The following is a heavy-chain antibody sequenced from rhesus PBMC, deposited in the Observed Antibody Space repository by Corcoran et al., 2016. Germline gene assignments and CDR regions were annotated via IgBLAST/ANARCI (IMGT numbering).Heavy chain of an antibody. J-gene: IGHJ4*01. CDR2: ISGSNGIT. Sequence: QVQLQESGPGLVKPSETLSLTCAVSGYSISSGYYWGWIRQPPGKGLEYIGYISGSNGITYYNPSLKSRVTSSKDTSKNQCSLKLSSVTAADTAVYYCASYCTGSGCYSWDFDYWGQGVLVTVSS. CDR1: GYSISSGYY. V-gene: IGHV4-99*01. D-gene: IGHD2-21*01. CDR3: ASYCTGSGCYSWDFDY.